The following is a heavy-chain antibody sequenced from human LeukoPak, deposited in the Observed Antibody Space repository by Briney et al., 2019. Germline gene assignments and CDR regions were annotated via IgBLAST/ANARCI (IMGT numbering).Heavy chain of an antibody. V-gene: IGHV3-74*01. J-gene: IGHJ4*02. CDR2: IKSDGSST. D-gene: IGHD3-16*01. CDR3: ARVWGGSTFDY. CDR1: GFTFSSYW. Sequence: TGGSLRLSCAASGFTFSSYWMHWVRQAPGKGLVWVSRIKSDGSSTNYVDSVKGRFTISRDNAKNTLYLQMNSLRAEDTAVYYCARVWGGSTFDYWGQGTLVTVSS.